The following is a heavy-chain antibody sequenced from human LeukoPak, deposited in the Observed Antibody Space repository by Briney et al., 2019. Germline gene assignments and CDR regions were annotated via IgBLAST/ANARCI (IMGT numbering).Heavy chain of an antibody. D-gene: IGHD6-19*01. CDR1: GFTFSTYW. J-gene: IGHJ4*02. CDR2: ISSSGTSS. CDR3: VREFRITGAGVSRRFFDY. V-gene: IGHV3-74*01. Sequence: GGSLRLSCEASGFTFSTYWMHWVRQAPGKGLDWVSRISSSGTSSTYADSVKGRFTISRDNAKNTLYLQMSSLKAEDTSVYYCVREFRITGAGVSRRFFDYLGQGTLGNGSS.